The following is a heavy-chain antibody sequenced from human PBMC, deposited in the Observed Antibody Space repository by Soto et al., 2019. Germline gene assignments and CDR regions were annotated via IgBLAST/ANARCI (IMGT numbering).Heavy chain of an antibody. V-gene: IGHV3-23*01. CDR2: VTADGGT. CDR3: APHVSCSGGSCKYDAFAI. J-gene: IGHJ3*02. D-gene: IGHD2-15*01. CDR1: WFTLYSHS. Sequence: PGGSLKLSCESPWFTLYSHSLTWIPQAPGEGPEWVSTVTADGGTYYADSVKGRFAMSRDTSENTLYLQMNSLGAEDTAAYYCAPHVSCSGGSCKYDAFAIRGQGTVVTVSS.